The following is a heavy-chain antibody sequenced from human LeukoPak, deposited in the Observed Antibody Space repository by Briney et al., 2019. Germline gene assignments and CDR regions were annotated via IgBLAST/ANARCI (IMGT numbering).Heavy chain of an antibody. J-gene: IGHJ4*02. CDR3: AKPGGSYLDY. CDR2: ISYHGSEK. Sequence: GGSLRLSCAASGFTFSSYGMHWVRQAPGKGLEWVAVISYHGSEKYFADSVKGRFTISRENSRNTLYLQMNSLRPEDTAVYYCAKPGGSYLDYWGRGTLVTATS. D-gene: IGHD3-16*01. CDR1: GFTFSSYG. V-gene: IGHV3-30*18.